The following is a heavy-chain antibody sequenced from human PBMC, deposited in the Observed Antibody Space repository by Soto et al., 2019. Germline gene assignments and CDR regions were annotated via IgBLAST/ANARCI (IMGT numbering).Heavy chain of an antibody. D-gene: IGHD1-1*01. CDR1: GFTFSNFG. V-gene: IGHV3-30*18. CDR3: AKGFGWNYLDY. Sequence: PGGSLRLSCAASGFTFSNFGLHWVRQAPGKGLEWVALISYDGTDKYYADSVKGRFTISRDNSKNTLYLQMNSLRTEDTAVYYCAKGFGWNYLDYWGQGT. CDR2: ISYDGTDK. J-gene: IGHJ4*02.